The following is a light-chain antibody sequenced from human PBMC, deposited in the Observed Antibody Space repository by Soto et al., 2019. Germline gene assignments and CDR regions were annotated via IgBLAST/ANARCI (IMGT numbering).Light chain of an antibody. CDR2: SNN. V-gene: IGLV1-44*01. CDR1: SSNIGSNT. Sequence: QSVLTQPPSASGTPGQRVTISCSGSSSNIGSNTVNWYQQLPGTATKLLIYSNNQRPSGVPDRFSGSKSGTSASLAISGLQSEDEADYYCAAWDDSLNGRHVVFGGGTKLTVL. CDR3: AAWDDSLNGRHVV. J-gene: IGLJ2*01.